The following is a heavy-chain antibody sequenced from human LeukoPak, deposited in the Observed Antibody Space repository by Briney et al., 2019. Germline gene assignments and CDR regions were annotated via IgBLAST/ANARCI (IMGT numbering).Heavy chain of an antibody. Sequence: SETLSLTCTVSGGSISSGGYYCSWIRQPPGKGLEWIGYIYHSGSTYYNPSLKSRVTISVDTSKNQFSLKLSSVTAADTAVYYCARMHDSSSWSLWGQGTLVTVSS. CDR1: GGSISSGGYY. CDR3: ARMHDSSSWSL. CDR2: IYHSGST. D-gene: IGHD6-13*01. J-gene: IGHJ4*02. V-gene: IGHV4-30-2*01.